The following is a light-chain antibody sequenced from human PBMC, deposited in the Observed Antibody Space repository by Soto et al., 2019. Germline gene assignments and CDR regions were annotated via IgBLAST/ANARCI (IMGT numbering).Light chain of an antibody. CDR3: QQRSNWPIT. CDR1: QTISSY. V-gene: IGKV3-11*01. CDR2: DAS. J-gene: IGKJ5*01. Sequence: EIVFTPSPATLSLSPGERATLSCRASQTISSYLAWYQHKPGQAPRLLIYDASNRATGIPARFSGSGSGTDFTLTISSLEPEDFAVYYCQQRSNWPITFGQGTRLEIK.